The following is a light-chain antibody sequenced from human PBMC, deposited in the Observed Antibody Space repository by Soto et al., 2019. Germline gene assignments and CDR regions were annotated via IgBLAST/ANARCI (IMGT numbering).Light chain of an antibody. V-gene: IGKV2-28*01. CDR2: LGS. CDR3: MQALQTPPT. CDR1: QSLLHSNGFQY. Sequence: EIVMTQSPPSLSVTPGEPASISCRSSQSLLHSNGFQYLDWYLQKPGQSPQLLIYLGSNRASGVPDRISGSGSGTDYTLEISRVEAEDVGVYYCMQALQTPPTFGQGTKVDIK. J-gene: IGKJ1*01.